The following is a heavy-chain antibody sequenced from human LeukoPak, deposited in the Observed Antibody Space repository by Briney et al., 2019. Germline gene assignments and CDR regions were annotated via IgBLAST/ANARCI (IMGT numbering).Heavy chain of an antibody. Sequence: SETLSLTCTVSGGSISSYYWSWIRQPPGKGLEWIGYIYYSGSTNYNPSLESRVTISVDTSKNQFSLKLSSVTAADTAVYYCARQHPPKEYLTWGQGTLVTVSS. CDR3: ARQHPPKEYLT. D-gene: IGHD2-2*01. CDR1: GGSISSYY. J-gene: IGHJ5*02. CDR2: IYYSGST. V-gene: IGHV4-59*08.